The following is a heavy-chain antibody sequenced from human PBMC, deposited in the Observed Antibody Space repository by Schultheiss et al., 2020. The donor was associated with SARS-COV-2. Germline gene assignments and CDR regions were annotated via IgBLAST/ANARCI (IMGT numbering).Heavy chain of an antibody. CDR3: ARDRGGNPDY. J-gene: IGHJ4*02. CDR2: IYYSGST. V-gene: IGHV4-59*12. Sequence: SQTLSLTCAVYGGSFSGYYWSWIRQPPGKGLEWIGYIYYSGSTYYNPSLKSRVTISVDTSKNQFSLKLSSVTAADTAVYYCARDRGGNPDYWGQGTLVTVSS. D-gene: IGHD4-23*01. CDR1: GGSFSGYY.